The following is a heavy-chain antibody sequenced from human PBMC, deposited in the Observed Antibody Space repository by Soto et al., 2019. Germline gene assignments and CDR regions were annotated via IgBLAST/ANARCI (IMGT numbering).Heavy chain of an antibody. CDR1: GFTFSDYA. V-gene: IGHV3-23*01. J-gene: IGHJ6*02. CDR2: LDGAGGST. Sequence: PGGSLRLSCLASGFTFSDYAMTWVRHVPGRGLEWVASLDGAGGSTYYADSVRGRFTISRDNSQNTLFLQMKRLTVDDTAIYYFSPPRDQYVSGVSWFTYGMDIWGQGTTVTDSS. D-gene: IGHD3-10*02. CDR3: SPPRDQYVSGVSWFTYGMDI.